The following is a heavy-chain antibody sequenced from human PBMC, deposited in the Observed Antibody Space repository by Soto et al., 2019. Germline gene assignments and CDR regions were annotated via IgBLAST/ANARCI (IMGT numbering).Heavy chain of an antibody. CDR1: GFTFNNYA. J-gene: IGHJ4*02. V-gene: IGHV3-23*01. Sequence: PGGSLRLSCAASGFTFNNYAMNWVRQAPGKGLEWVATISATGGSTYYADSVKGRFTISRDNSKNTLYLQMNGLRVEDTAVYYCTLWFGESPFDYWGQGTLVTVSS. D-gene: IGHD3-10*01. CDR2: ISATGGST. CDR3: TLWFGESPFDY.